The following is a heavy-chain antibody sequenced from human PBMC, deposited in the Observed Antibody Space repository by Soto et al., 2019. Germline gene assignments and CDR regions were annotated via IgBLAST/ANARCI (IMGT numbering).Heavy chain of an antibody. CDR1: GGSISSGDYY. CDR3: AREGGSSWYPGYYYYYGMDV. Sequence: SETLSLTCTVSGGSISSGDYYWSWIRQPPGKGLEWIGYIYYSGSTYYNPSLKSRVTISVDTSKNQFSLKLSSVTAADTAVYYCAREGGSSWYPGYYYYYGMDVWGQGTTVTVSS. D-gene: IGHD6-13*01. CDR2: IYYSGST. J-gene: IGHJ6*02. V-gene: IGHV4-30-4*01.